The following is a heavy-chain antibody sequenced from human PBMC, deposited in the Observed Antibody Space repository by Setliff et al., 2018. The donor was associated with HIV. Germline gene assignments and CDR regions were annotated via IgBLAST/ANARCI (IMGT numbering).Heavy chain of an antibody. CDR2: IKTDGSSI. J-gene: IGHJ6*02. D-gene: IGHD3-10*01. V-gene: IGHV3-74*03. CDR1: GFTFSSYW. Sequence: GGSLRLSCAASGFTFSSYWMHWVRQVPGKGLVWVSRIKTDGSSIKYADAVKGRFTISRDNAKKTLYLQMNSLRAEDTAVYYCARSVIGYYYYGMDVWGQGTLVTVSS. CDR3: ARSVIGYYYYGMDV.